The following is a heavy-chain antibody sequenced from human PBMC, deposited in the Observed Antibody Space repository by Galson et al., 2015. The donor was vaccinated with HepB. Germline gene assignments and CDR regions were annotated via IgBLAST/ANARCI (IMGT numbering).Heavy chain of an antibody. J-gene: IGHJ4*02. Sequence: SLRLSCAASGFTFSSYAMSWVRQAPGKGLEWVSAISGSGGSTYYADSVKGRFTISRDNSKNTLYLQMNSLRAEDTAVYYCAKDASIDDRYYYDSSGYGGFDYWGQGTLVTVSA. CDR3: AKDASIDDRYYYDSSGYGGFDY. V-gene: IGHV3-23*01. D-gene: IGHD3-22*01. CDR1: GFTFSSYA. CDR2: ISGSGGST.